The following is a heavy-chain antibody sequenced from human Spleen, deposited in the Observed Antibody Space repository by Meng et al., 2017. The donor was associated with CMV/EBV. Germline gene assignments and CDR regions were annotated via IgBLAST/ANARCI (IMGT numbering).Heavy chain of an antibody. J-gene: IGHJ6*02. CDR3: ARDASYYYAMDV. V-gene: IGHV3-30-3*01. CDR2: ISNDGTKK. CDR1: GFMFSNHA. Sequence: GESLKISCAASGFMFSNHAMHWVRQAPGKGLEWVAVISNDGTKKYFADSVKGRFTISRDNSKNTLYLQMNSLRPEDTAIYYCARDASYYYAMDVWGQGTTVTVSS.